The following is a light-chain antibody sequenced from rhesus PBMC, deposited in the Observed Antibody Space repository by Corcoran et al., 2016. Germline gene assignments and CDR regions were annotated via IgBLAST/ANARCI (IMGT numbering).Light chain of an antibody. CDR1: QSISNW. V-gene: IGKV1-22*01. CDR2: KAS. J-gene: IGKJ1*01. Sequence: DIQMTQSPSSLSASVGDTVTITCRASQSISNWLEWYQQKPGKAPRLLSYKASRLQSGGPSRFSGSGSGTVFSLTISSLQPEDFATYYCLQYNVNRWTFGQGTKVEIK. CDR3: LQYNVNRWT.